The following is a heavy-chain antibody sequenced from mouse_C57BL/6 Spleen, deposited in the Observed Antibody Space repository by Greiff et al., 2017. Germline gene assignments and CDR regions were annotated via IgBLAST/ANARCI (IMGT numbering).Heavy chain of an antibody. CDR3: ARFGVGPPYYFDY. J-gene: IGHJ2*01. CDR1: GYTFTSYW. Sequence: QVQLQQPGAELVMPGASVKLSCKASGYTFTSYWMHWVKQRPGQGLEWIGEIDPSDSYTNYNQKFKGKSTLTVDKSSSTAYMQLSSLTSEDSAVYYCARFGVGPPYYFDYWGQGTTLTVSS. D-gene: IGHD3-3*01. V-gene: IGHV1-69*01. CDR2: IDPSDSYT.